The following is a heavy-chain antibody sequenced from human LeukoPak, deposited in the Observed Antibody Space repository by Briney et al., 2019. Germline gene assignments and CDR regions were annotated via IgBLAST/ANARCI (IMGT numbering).Heavy chain of an antibody. CDR1: GFTFSSYSM. Sequence: PGGSLRLSCAASGFTFSSYSMNWVRQPPGQGLEWIGEISLSGYTGFNPSLRSRVTMSLDESKNHLSLNLASVTAADTAVYYCSRESGPFSPFGHWGQGILVTVTS. CDR2: ISLSGYT. V-gene: IGHV4-4*02. J-gene: IGHJ4*02. D-gene: IGHD1-26*01. CDR3: SRESGPFSPFGH.